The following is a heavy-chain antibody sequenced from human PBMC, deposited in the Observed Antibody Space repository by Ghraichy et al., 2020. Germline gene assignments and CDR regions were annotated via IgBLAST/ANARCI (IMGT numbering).Heavy chain of an antibody. Sequence: SETLSLTCAVYGGSFSGYYWSWIRQPPGKGLEWIGEINHSGSTNYNPSLKSRVTISVDTSKNQFSLKLSSVTAADTAVYYCARGELTKNLYYFDYWGQGTLVTVSS. CDR3: ARGELTKNLYYFDY. V-gene: IGHV4-34*01. CDR2: INHSGST. CDR1: GGSFSGYY. J-gene: IGHJ4*02. D-gene: IGHD1-1*01.